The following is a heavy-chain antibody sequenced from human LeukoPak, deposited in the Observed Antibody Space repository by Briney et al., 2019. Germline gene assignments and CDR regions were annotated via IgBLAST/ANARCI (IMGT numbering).Heavy chain of an antibody. CDR1: GFTFDDYG. V-gene: IGHV3-20*04. CDR3: ARADSYCSSTSCYMAY. D-gene: IGHD2-2*02. CDR2: INWNGSST. J-gene: IGHJ4*02. Sequence: GGSLRLSCAASGFTFDDYGMSWVRQAPGRGLEWVSGINWNGSSTGYADSVKGRFTISRDNAKNSLHLQMNSLRAEDTALYYCARADSYCSSTSCYMAYWGQGTLVTVSS.